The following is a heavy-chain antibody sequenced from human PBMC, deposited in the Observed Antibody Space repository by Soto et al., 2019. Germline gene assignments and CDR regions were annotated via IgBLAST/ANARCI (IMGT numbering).Heavy chain of an antibody. CDR1: GFTFDDYA. J-gene: IGHJ6*02. CDR3: ARELDGIDV. CDR2: ISWNSGSI. Sequence: GGSLRLSCAASGFTFDDYAMHWVRQAPGKGLEWVSGISWNSGSIGYADSVKGRFTISRDNAKNSLYLQMNSLRVEGTAIYYCARELDGIDVWGQGTTVTVSS. V-gene: IGHV3-9*01.